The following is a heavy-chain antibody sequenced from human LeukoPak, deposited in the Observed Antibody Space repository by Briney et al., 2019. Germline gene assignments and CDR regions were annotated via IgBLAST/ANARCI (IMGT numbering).Heavy chain of an antibody. J-gene: IGHJ3*02. CDR2: ISSSSSYI. CDR1: GFTFSSYS. CDR3: ARDLIAVAGRAFDI. D-gene: IGHD6-19*01. Sequence: GRSLRLSCAASGFTFSSYSMNWVRQAPGKGLEWVSSISSSSSYIYYADSVKGRFTISRDNAKNSLYLQMNSLRAEDTAVYYCARDLIAVAGRAFDIWGQGTMVTVSS. V-gene: IGHV3-21*01.